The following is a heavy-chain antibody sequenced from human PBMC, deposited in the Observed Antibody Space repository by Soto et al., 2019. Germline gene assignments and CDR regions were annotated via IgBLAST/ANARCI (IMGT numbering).Heavy chain of an antibody. V-gene: IGHV3-30*18. CDR1: GFTFSSYG. CDR3: AKASYGGNPRVGYFDY. J-gene: IGHJ4*02. D-gene: IGHD4-17*01. Sequence: GGSLRLSCAASGFTFSSYGMHWVRQAPGKGLEWVAVISYDGSNKYYADSVKGRFTISRDNSKNTLYLQMNSLRAEDTAVYYCAKASYGGNPRVGYFDYWGQGTLVTVSS. CDR2: ISYDGSNK.